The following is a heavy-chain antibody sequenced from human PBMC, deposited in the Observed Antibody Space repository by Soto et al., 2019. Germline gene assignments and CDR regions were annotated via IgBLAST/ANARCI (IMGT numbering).Heavy chain of an antibody. V-gene: IGHV3-74*01. Sequence: GGSLRLSCAASGFTFSSYWMHWVRQAPGKGLVWVSRINSDGSSTSYADSVKGRFTISRDNAKKTLYLQMNSLRAEDTAVYYCARDRVDSSSGRWMDYWGQGTLVTVSS. CDR3: ARDRVDSSSGRWMDY. J-gene: IGHJ4*02. D-gene: IGHD6-6*01. CDR1: GFTFSSYW. CDR2: INSDGSST.